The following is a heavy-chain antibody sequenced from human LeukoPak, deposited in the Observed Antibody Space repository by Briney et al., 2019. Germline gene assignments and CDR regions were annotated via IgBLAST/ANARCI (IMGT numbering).Heavy chain of an antibody. J-gene: IGHJ4*02. V-gene: IGHV5-51*01. Sequence: GESLKISCKGFGYSFSTCWIGWVRQMPGKGLEWMGVIYPGDSDTIYSPSFRDQVTMSADRSISTAYLQWSSLKASDTAIYYCARWATGSSGLDYWGQGSLVTVSS. CDR2: IYPGDSDT. CDR1: GYSFSTCW. D-gene: IGHD1-1*01. CDR3: ARWATGSSGLDY.